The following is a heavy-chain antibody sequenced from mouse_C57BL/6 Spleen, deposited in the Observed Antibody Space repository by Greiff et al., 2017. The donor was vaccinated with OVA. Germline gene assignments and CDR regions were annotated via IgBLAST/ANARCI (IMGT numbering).Heavy chain of an antibody. J-gene: IGHJ1*03. CDR3: ARGDYGSSPSYWYFDV. Sequence: VQLQQSGAELARPGASVKLSCKASGYTFTSYGISWVKQRTGQGLEWIGEIYPRSGNTYYNETFKGKATLTADKSSSTAYMELRSLTSEDSAVYFCARGDYGSSPSYWYFDVWGTGTTVTVSS. CDR2: IYPRSGNT. D-gene: IGHD1-1*01. V-gene: IGHV1-81*01. CDR1: GYTFTSYG.